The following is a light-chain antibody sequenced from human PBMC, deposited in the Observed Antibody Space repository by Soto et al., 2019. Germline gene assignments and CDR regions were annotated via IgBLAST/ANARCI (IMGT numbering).Light chain of an antibody. V-gene: IGLV2-8*01. J-gene: IGLJ1*01. CDR1: SSDVGGYDY. CDR2: EVN. Sequence: QSALTQPPSASGSPGQSVTISCTGTSSDVGGYDYVSWYQHHPGKAPKLIIYEVNKRPSGVPDRFSGSKSGNTASLTVSGLQTEDEADYYCSSYAGSYRVFGTGTKVTVL. CDR3: SSYAGSYRV.